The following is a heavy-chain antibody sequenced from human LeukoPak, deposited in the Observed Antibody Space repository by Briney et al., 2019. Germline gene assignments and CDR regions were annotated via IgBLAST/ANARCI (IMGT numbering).Heavy chain of an antibody. J-gene: IGHJ5*01. D-gene: IGHD3-10*01. CDR3: ARGTHGSGSYYHPHNWFDS. CDR1: GYTFTSYD. V-gene: IGHV1-8*01. CDR2: MNPNSANT. Sequence: SVRVSCKASGYTFTSYDINWVRQATGQGLEWMGWMNPNSANTGYAQKLQGRVTMTTDTSTSTAYMELRSLRSDDTAVYYCARGTHGSGSYYHPHNWFDSWGQGTLVTVSS.